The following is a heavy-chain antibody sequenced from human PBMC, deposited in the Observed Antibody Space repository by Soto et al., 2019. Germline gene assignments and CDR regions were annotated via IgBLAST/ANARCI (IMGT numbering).Heavy chain of an antibody. J-gene: IGHJ4*02. CDR1: GGSISSGDYY. Sequence: QVQLQESGPGLVKPSQTLSLTCTVSGGSISSGDYYWSWIRQPPGKGLEWIGYIYYSGSTYYNPSIQSXXTXSXXTSQNQFSLKLSSVTAADTAVYYCASSTTVTALDYWGQGTLVTVSS. CDR3: ASSTTVTALDY. D-gene: IGHD4-4*01. CDR2: IYYSGST. V-gene: IGHV4-30-4*01.